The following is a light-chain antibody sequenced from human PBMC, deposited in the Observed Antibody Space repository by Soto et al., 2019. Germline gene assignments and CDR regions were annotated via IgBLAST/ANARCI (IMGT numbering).Light chain of an antibody. CDR1: QTISSW. Sequence: DIQMTQSPSTLSGSLGDRVTITCRASQTISSWLAWYKQKPGKAPKLLIFDAYNLESGVQSRFSGSGSGTEFTLTISSLQPDDLATYDCQQYNSYWTFGQGTKVDIK. CDR2: DAY. V-gene: IGKV1-5*01. CDR3: QQYNSYWT. J-gene: IGKJ1*01.